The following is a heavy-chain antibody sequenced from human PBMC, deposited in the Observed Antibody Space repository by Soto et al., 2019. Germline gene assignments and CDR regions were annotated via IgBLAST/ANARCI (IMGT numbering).Heavy chain of an antibody. CDR2: ISADGDTI. CDR3: TKGGYDLIFYCGMDV. Sequence: EVQLIESGVGWVQPGTSLRVSCAASGFTLHEYAMHSVRQAPGKGLEWVSGISADGDTIAYADSVQGRFTVFRDNANYSLHLKMTSLRAEDTALYYGTKGGYDLIFYCGMDVWGQGTTVTVSS. D-gene: IGHD5-12*01. CDR1: GFTLHEYA. V-gene: IGHV3-9*01. J-gene: IGHJ6*02.